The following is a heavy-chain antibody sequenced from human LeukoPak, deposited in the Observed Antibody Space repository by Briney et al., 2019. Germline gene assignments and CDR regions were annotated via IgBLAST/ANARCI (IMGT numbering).Heavy chain of an antibody. CDR3: ARGRIAVAGTGDDY. D-gene: IGHD6-19*01. CDR2: INPNSGGT. CDR1: GYTFTSYD. Sequence: ASVKVSCKASGYTFTSYDINWVRQATGQGLEWMGWINPNSGGTNYAQKFQGRVTMTRDTSISTAYMELSRLRSDDTAVYYCARGRIAVAGTGDDYWGQGTLVTVSS. J-gene: IGHJ4*02. V-gene: IGHV1-2*02.